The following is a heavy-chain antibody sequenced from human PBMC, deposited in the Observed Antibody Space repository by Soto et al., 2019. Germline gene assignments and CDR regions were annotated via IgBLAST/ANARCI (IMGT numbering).Heavy chain of an antibody. CDR2: MNTNTGNT. J-gene: IGHJ4*02. CDR1: GYTFTEFD. V-gene: IGHV1-8*01. Sequence: VQSGADVKKPGASVKVSCKTSGYTFTEFDITWGRQAPGQGLEWMGWMNTNTGNTGYAQKFQGRVTMTRDTSISTAYMELRRLRSEDTAVYYCARVVRFFGGHAGYWGQGTRVTVSS. D-gene: IGHD3-3*01. CDR3: ARVVRFFGGHAGY.